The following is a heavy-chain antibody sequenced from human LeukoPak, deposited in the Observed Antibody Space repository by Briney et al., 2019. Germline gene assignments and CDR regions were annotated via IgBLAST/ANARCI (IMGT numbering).Heavy chain of an antibody. J-gene: IGHJ4*02. CDR3: ARGPPRGRGSFDY. CDR1: GFTFSSYA. CDR2: ISYDGSIT. V-gene: IGHV3-30*01. Sequence: GGSLRLSCAASGFTFSSYAMHWVRQAPDKGLEWVAVISYDGSITYYADSVKGRFTISRDNSKNTLYLQMNSLRAEDTAVYYCARGPPRGRGSFDYWGQGTLVTVSS. D-gene: IGHD3-16*01.